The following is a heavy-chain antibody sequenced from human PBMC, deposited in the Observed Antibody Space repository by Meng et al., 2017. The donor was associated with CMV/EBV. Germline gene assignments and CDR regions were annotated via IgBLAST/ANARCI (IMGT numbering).Heavy chain of an antibody. CDR3: ARDRRYCSSTSCYQPPYYYYYGMDV. D-gene: IGHD2-2*01. V-gene: IGHV1-69*10. Sequence: SVKVSCKASGGTFSSYAISWVRQAPGQGLEWMGGIIPILGIANYAQKFQGRVTITADKSTSTAYMELSSLRSEDTAVYYCARDRRYCSSTSCYQPPYYYYYGMDVWGQGTTVTVSS. CDR2: IIPILGIA. CDR1: GGTFSSYA. J-gene: IGHJ6*02.